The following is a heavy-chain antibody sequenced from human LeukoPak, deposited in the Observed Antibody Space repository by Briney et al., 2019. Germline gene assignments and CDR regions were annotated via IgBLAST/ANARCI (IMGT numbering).Heavy chain of an antibody. CDR2: IYYSGST. Sequence: SQTLSLTCTVSGGXISSGGYYWSWIRQHPGKGLEWIGYIYYSGSTYYNPSLKSRVTISVDTSKNQFSLKLSSVTAADTAVYYCARGGPYSGSYFDYWGQGTLVTVSS. CDR1: GGXISSGGYY. V-gene: IGHV4-31*03. CDR3: ARGGPYSGSYFDY. D-gene: IGHD1-26*01. J-gene: IGHJ4*02.